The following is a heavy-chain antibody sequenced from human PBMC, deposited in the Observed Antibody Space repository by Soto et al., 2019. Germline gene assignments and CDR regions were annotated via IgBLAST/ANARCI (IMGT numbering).Heavy chain of an antibody. D-gene: IGHD2-21*02. CDR2: IYSGGST. CDR1: GFTVSSNY. J-gene: IGHJ4*02. Sequence: EVQLVESGGGLIQAGGSLRLSCAASGFTVSSNYMSWVRQAPGKGLEWVSVIYSGGSTYYADSVKGRFTISRDNSKNTLYLQMNSLRVDDTGVYYCAKKATTIPIDYWGQGTLATVSS. CDR3: AKKATTIPIDY. V-gene: IGHV3-53*01.